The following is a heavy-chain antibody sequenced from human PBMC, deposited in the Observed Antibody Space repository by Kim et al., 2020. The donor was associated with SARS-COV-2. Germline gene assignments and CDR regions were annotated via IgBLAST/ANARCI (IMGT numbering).Heavy chain of an antibody. Sequence: GGSLRLSCEGSGFSFRSYWMSWVRQTPRKGLEWAANIRQDGNEKNYLDSVKGRFSISRDNAKNSLYLQMNSLTAEDTGVYYCARLDYDVFTGYLYYFDLWGQGTLVTVSS. D-gene: IGHD3-9*01. CDR1: GFSFRSYW. J-gene: IGHJ4*02. CDR3: ARLDYDVFTGYLYYFDL. V-gene: IGHV3-7*01. CDR2: IRQDGNEK.